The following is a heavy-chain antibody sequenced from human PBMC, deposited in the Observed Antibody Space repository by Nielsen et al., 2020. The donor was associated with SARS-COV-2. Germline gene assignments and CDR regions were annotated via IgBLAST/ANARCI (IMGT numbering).Heavy chain of an antibody. CDR2: ISAYSGKT. J-gene: IGHJ6*02. Sequence: ASVKVSCKASGYTFTNYGISWVRQAPGQGLEWMGWISAYSGKTKYAQKLQGRVTMTTDTSTSTGYMELRSLRSEDTAVYYCARELWFGELSFGMDVWGQGTTVTVSS. D-gene: IGHD3-10*01. CDR3: ARELWFGELSFGMDV. V-gene: IGHV1-18*01. CDR1: GYTFTNYG.